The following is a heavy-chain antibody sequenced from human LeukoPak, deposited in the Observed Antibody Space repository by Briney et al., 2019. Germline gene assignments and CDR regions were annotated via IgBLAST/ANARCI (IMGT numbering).Heavy chain of an antibody. CDR3: ATLSDSSSDY. D-gene: IGHD6-13*01. V-gene: IGHV1-2*06. CDR2: INPNSGGT. J-gene: IGHJ4*02. Sequence: ASVKVSCKASVHTFTDYYMHWVRQAPGQGLEWMGRINPNSGGTNYAQDFQGRVTMTKDTSISTAYMELSRLRSDDTAVYYCATLSDSSSDYWGQGTLVTVSS. CDR1: VHTFTDYY.